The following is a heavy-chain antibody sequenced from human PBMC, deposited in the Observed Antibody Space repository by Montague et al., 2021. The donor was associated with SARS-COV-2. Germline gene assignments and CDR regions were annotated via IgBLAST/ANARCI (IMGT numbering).Heavy chain of an antibody. CDR3: ARLGGGLVPSPILGVGPYYSYYYLDV. D-gene: IGHD3-10*01. Sequence: SETLSLTCAVHGGSFSTYSWNWIRQPPGKGLEWIGEIHHGGSTNYNPSLKSRVTISADTSKNQFSLKLTSVAAADTAVYYCARLGGGLVPSPILGVGPYYSYYYLDVWGKGTTVTVSS. J-gene: IGHJ6*03. CDR1: GGSFSTYS. CDR2: IHHGGST. V-gene: IGHV4-34*01.